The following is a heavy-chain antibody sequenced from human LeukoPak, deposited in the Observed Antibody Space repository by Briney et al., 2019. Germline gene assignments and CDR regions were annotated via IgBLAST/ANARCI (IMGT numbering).Heavy chain of an antibody. CDR1: GGSISSSSYY. V-gene: IGHV4-39*07. D-gene: IGHD2-2*01. CDR3: ARTTEGYCSSASCFGFSYSYCMDV. CDR2: IYYSGST. Sequence: SETLSLTCTVSGGSISSSSYYWGWIRQPPGKGLEWIGSIYYSGSTNYNPSLKSRVTISVDTSKNQFSLKLSSVIAADTAVYYCARTTEGYCSSASCFGFSYSYCMDVWGKGTTVTISS. J-gene: IGHJ6*03.